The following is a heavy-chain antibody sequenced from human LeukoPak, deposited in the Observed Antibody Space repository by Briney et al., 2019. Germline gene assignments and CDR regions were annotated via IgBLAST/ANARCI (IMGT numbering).Heavy chain of an antibody. CDR3: ARDYADYVGYFFFDY. J-gene: IGHJ4*02. D-gene: IGHD4-17*01. Sequence: GGSLRLSCAASGFTFSSYAMSWVRQAPGEGLEWVSTVSGSNGNTHYADSVKGRFTISRDNSQNTLYLQMNSLRAEDTAVYYCARDYADYVGYFFFDYWGRGTLVTVSS. CDR1: GFTFSSYA. CDR2: VSGSNGNT. V-gene: IGHV3-23*01.